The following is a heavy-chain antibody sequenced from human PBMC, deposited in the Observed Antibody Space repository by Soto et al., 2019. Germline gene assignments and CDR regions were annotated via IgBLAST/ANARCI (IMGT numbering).Heavy chain of an antibody. CDR3: ARDPAIYSGKFGYGLDV. J-gene: IGHJ6*02. CDR1: GFTFSNYE. V-gene: IGHV3-48*03. D-gene: IGHD4-4*01. CDR2: IGTRGRTI. Sequence: EVQLVESGGGLVQAGGSLRLFCAASGFTFSNYEMNWVRQAPGKGLEWVSYIGTRGRTIYYADSVKGRFTISRDNAKNSLYLQMNSLRAEDTAVYYCARDPAIYSGKFGYGLDVWGQGTTVTVSS.